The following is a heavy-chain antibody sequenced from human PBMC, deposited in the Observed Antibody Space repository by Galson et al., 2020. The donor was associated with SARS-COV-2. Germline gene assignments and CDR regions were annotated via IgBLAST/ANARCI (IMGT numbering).Heavy chain of an antibody. J-gene: IGHJ4*02. V-gene: IGHV4-30-4*01. Sequence: ASETLSLTCTVSDGSIINGDYYWNWIRQPPGKGLEWIGHIYYSGGTYYNPSLESRVTISLDTSRNQFSLRLDSVTAADTAVYFCATYKSRDSYSPPSDYWGQGTLVTVSS. D-gene: IGHD1-1*01. CDR1: DGSIINGDYY. CDR3: ATYKSRDSYSPPSDY. CDR2: IYYSGGT.